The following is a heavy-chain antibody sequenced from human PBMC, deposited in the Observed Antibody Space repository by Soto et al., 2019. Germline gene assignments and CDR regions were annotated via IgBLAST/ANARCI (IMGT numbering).Heavy chain of an antibody. D-gene: IGHD2-2*01. V-gene: IGHV1-69*13. J-gene: IGHJ6*02. CDR2: TIPIFGTA. Sequence: PVKASTKAPGPNLSSYSISWVRPAPRNRLEWLGGTIPIFGTANYAQKFQGRVTMTADESTSTAYMELSSLRSEDTDVYYCARHTSARPAARHYYCIYGMEVWGQGATVTASS. CDR1: GPNLSSYS. CDR3: ARHTSARPAARHYYCIYGMEV.